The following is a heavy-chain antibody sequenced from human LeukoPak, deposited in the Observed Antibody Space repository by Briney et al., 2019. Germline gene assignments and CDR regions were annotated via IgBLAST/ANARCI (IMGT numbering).Heavy chain of an antibody. Sequence: SETLSLTCTVSGGSIGSDGYYWSWIRQPPGKGLEWIGYNYHSGSTYYNPSLKSRVTISVDRSKNQFFLKLSSVTAADTAVYYCARLWTPNWFDPWGQGTLVTVSS. V-gene: IGHV4-30-2*01. D-gene: IGHD3/OR15-3a*01. J-gene: IGHJ5*02. CDR1: GGSIGSDGYY. CDR3: ARLWTPNWFDP. CDR2: NYHSGST.